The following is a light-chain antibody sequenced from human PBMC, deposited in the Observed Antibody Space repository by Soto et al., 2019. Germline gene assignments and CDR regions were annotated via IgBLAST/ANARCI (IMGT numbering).Light chain of an antibody. V-gene: IGLV1-51*02. Sequence: QSVLTQPPSVSAAPGQKVTISCSGSSSNIGNIYVSWYQQLPGTAPKLLIYENNKRPSGIPDRFSGSKSGTSATLGITGLQTGDEADYYCGTWDTSLGGFWVFGGGTKVTVL. CDR3: GTWDTSLGGFWV. CDR1: SSNIGNIY. J-gene: IGLJ3*02. CDR2: ENN.